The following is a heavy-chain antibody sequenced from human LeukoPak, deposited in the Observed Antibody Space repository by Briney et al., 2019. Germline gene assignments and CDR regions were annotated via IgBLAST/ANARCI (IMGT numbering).Heavy chain of an antibody. CDR3: AGTYYDILTGYYNLYYFDY. CDR1: GYTFTGYY. J-gene: IGHJ4*02. V-gene: IGHV1-2*02. CDR2: INPNGGGT. D-gene: IGHD3-9*01. Sequence: ASVKVSFKASGYTFTGYYVHWVRQAPGQGLEWMGWINPNGGGTNYAQRFQGRVTMTGDISISTAYMELSRLTSDDTGVYYCAGTYYDILTGYYNLYYFDYWGQGTLVTVSS.